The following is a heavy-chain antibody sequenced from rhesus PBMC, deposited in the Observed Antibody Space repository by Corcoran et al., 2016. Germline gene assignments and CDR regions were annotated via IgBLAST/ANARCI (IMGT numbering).Heavy chain of an antibody. J-gene: IGHJ2*01. D-gene: IGHD2-21*01. V-gene: IGHV4-65*02. CDR3: ARVWYYWYFDL. CDR2: IGGSSGST. Sequence: QVQLQESGPGLVKPSETLSLTCAVSGGSVSSSNWWSWIRQPPGKGLEWIGYIGGSSGSTNYNPSLNSRVTISKDTSKNQFSLKLSSVTAADTAVYYCARVWYYWYFDLWGPGTPITISS. CDR1: GGSVSSSNW.